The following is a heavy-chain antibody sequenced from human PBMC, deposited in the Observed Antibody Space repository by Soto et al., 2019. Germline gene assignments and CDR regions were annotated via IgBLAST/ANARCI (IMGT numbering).Heavy chain of an antibody. V-gene: IGHV3-7*01. D-gene: IGHD6-13*01. CDR2: IKQDGSEK. CDR1: GLTSSNYW. J-gene: IGHJ6*04. Sequence: EVQVVESGGGLVQPGGSLRLSCVASGLTSSNYWMNWVRQAPGKGLEWVANIKQDGSEKNYVDSVKGRFTISRDNAKNSLYLQMNSLRAEDTAVYYCAGSTSSWGVWGKGTTVTVSS. CDR3: AGSTSSWGV.